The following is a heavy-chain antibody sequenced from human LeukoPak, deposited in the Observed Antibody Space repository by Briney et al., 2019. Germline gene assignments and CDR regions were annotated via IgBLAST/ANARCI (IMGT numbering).Heavy chain of an antibody. Sequence: PSETLSLTCTVSGYSISSGYYWGWIRQPPGKGLEWIGSIYHSGSTYYNPSLKSRVTISVDTSKNQFSLKLSSVTAADTAVYYCARVGYCSTTSCYWRAFDCWGQGTLVTVSS. CDR2: IYHSGST. V-gene: IGHV4-38-2*02. D-gene: IGHD2-2*01. CDR3: ARVGYCSTTSCYWRAFDC. J-gene: IGHJ4*02. CDR1: GYSISSGYY.